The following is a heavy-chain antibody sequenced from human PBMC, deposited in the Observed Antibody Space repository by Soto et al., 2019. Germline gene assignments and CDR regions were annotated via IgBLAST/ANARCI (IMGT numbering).Heavy chain of an antibody. D-gene: IGHD3-3*01. CDR3: ARSSIKPQVFMYPFDS. CDR1: GLSFSGYY. V-gene: IGHV4-34*01. CDR2: INYNGNT. Sequence: SETLSLTCAVYGLSFSGYYWSWIRQPPGKGLECIGNINYNGNTYYNPSLKSRVTISLDTSKNQFSLRLNSVTAADTAVYYCARSSIKPQVFMYPFDSWSQGTLVTVSS. J-gene: IGHJ4*02.